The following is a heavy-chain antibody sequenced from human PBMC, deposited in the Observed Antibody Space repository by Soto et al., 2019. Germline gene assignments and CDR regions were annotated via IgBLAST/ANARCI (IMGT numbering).Heavy chain of an antibody. CDR2: ISGGGDNT. CDR1: GFTFSTYA. V-gene: IGHV3-23*01. CDR3: ATRRDASYYYYGMDV. J-gene: IGHJ6*02. Sequence: GGSLRLSCAASGFTFSTYAMTWVRQAPGKGLEWVSAISGGGDNTYYADSVKGRFTISRDNSKNTLFLQMNSLRAEDTAVYYCATRRDASYYYYGMDVWGQGTTVTVSS. D-gene: IGHD2-2*01.